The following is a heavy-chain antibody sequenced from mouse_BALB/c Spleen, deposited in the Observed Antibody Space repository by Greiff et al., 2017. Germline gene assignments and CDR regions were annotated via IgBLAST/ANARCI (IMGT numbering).Heavy chain of an antibody. CDR3: ASQSLYDYDGAWFAY. CDR1: GFSLTSYG. J-gene: IGHJ3*01. CDR2: IWSGGST. V-gene: IGHV2-2*02. Sequence: VQLVESGPGLVQPSQSLSITCTVSGFSLTSYGVHWVRQSPGKGLEWLGVIWSGGSTDYNAAFISRLSISKDNSKSQVFFKMNSLQANDTAIYYCASQSLYDYDGAWFAYWGQGTLVTVSA. D-gene: IGHD2-4*01.